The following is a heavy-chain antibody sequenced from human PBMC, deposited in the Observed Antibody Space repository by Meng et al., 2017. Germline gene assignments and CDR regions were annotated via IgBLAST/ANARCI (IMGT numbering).Heavy chain of an antibody. CDR1: GFTVSSNY. CDR3: TRDLDLGEYYYYYYGMDV. CDR2: IRSKAYGGTT. D-gene: IGHD4-17*01. V-gene: IGHV3-49*04. J-gene: IGHJ6*02. Sequence: GGSLRLSCAASGFTVSSNYMRWVRQAPGKGLEWVGFIRSKAYGGTTEYAASVKVRFTISRDDSKSIAYLQMHSLKTEDTAVYDCTRDLDLGEYYYYYYGMDVWGQGTTVTV.